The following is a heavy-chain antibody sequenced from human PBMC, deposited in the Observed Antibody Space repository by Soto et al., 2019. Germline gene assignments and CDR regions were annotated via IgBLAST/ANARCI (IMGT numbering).Heavy chain of an antibody. CDR1: GYTFTSYA. Sequence: QVQLVQSGAEEKKPGASVKVSCKASGYTFTSYAMHWVRQAPGQRLEWMGWINAGNGNTKYSQKSQGRVTITRDTTASTAYTERSSLRSEDTAVYYCARGSGYYYWDDYWGQGTLVTVSS. V-gene: IGHV1-3*05. J-gene: IGHJ4*02. D-gene: IGHD3-22*01. CDR2: INAGNGNT. CDR3: ARGSGYYYWDDY.